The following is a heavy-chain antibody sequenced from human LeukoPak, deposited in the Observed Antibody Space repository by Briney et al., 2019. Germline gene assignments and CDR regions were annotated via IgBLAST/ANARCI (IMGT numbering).Heavy chain of an antibody. Sequence: PSETLSLTCTVSGGSISSYYWSCIRQPPGKGLEWIGYIYYSGSTNYNPSLKSRVTISVDTSKNQFSLKLSSVTAADTAVYYCARLFAFPKWHFDLWGRGTLVTVSS. D-gene: IGHD2-21*01. CDR2: IYYSGST. CDR3: ARLFAFPKWHFDL. CDR1: GGSISSYY. J-gene: IGHJ2*01. V-gene: IGHV4-59*01.